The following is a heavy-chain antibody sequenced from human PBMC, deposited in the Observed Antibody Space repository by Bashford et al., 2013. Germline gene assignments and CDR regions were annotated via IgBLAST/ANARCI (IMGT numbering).Heavy chain of an antibody. CDR2: INHSGST. CDR1: GGSFSGYY. J-gene: IGHJ1*01. V-gene: IGHV4-34*01. Sequence: SETLSLTCAVYGGSFSGYYWSWIRQPPREGAWEWIGEINHSGSTNYNPSLKSRVTISVDTSKNQFSLKLSSVTAADTAVYYCARGRVGTSHWTPLVISTWGQGPWSPSPQ. D-gene: IGHD2-2*01. CDR3: ARGRVGTSHWTPLVIST.